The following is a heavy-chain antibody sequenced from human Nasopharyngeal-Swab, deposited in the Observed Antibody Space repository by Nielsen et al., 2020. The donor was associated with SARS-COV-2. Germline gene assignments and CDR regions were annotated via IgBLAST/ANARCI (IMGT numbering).Heavy chain of an antibody. Sequence: GESLKISCAGSGSSFSSYWISWVRQMPGKGLEWMGRIDPSDSYTNYSPSFQGHVTISADKSISTAYLQWSSLKASDTAMYYCARHQPTIAVDWFDPWGQGTLVTVSS. V-gene: IGHV5-10-1*01. CDR1: GSSFSSYW. D-gene: IGHD6-19*01. J-gene: IGHJ5*02. CDR3: ARHQPTIAVDWFDP. CDR2: IDPSDSYT.